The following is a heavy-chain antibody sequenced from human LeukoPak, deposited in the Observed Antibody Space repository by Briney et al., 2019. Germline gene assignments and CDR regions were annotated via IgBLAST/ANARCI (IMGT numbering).Heavy chain of an antibody. Sequence: PGGSLRLSCAASGFTFSNYAMSWVRQAPGKGLKWVSTISNSVGTTYYADSVKGRFTISRDNSRNTLYLQVNSLRAEDTALYYCARALYGSGWCQDYWGQGTLVTVSS. CDR1: GFTFSNYA. CDR3: ARALYGSGWCQDY. CDR2: ISNSVGTT. V-gene: IGHV3-23*01. J-gene: IGHJ4*02. D-gene: IGHD6-19*01.